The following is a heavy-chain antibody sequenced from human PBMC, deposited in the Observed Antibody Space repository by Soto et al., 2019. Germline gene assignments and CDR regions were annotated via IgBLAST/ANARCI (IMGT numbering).Heavy chain of an antibody. D-gene: IGHD3-16*01. Sequence: SGGSLRLSCAASGFTFSSYAMHWVRQAPGKGLEWVAVISYDGSNKYYADSVKGRFTISRDNSKNTLYLQMNSLRAEDTAVYYCARDMSNYYGMDVWGQGTTVTVSS. J-gene: IGHJ6*02. CDR2: ISYDGSNK. V-gene: IGHV3-30-3*01. CDR1: GFTFSSYA. CDR3: ARDMSNYYGMDV.